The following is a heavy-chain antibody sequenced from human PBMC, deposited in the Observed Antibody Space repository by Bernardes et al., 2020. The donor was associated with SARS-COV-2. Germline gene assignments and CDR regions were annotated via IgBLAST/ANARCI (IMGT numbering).Heavy chain of an antibody. CDR1: GYSFNNYG. Sequence: SVKVSCKASGYSFNNYGISWVRQAPGQGLEWVGWVSAYNGDTEFAQKVQGRVTMTTDTTTSTAYMELRSLRSDDTAVYYCARDRRLVKDYYGTYYFEYWGQGTLITVSS. CDR3: ARDRRLVKDYYGTYYFEY. D-gene: IGHD3-10*01. J-gene: IGHJ4*02. CDR2: VSAYNGDT. V-gene: IGHV1-18*01.